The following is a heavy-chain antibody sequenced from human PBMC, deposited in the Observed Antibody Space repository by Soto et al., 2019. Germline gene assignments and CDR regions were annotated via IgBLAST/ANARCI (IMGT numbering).Heavy chain of an antibody. CDR1: GGSISGYY. Sequence: SETRSLTCTVSGGSISGYYWSWIRQPPGKGLERIGYIYYSGSTNYNPSLKSRVTISVDTSKNQFSLKLSSVTAADTAVYYCARARSXTIFGVVIIPDLSWFDPWGPGTLVTVSS. J-gene: IGHJ5*02. D-gene: IGHD3-3*01. CDR3: ARARSXTIFGVVIIPDLSWFDP. CDR2: IYYSGST. V-gene: IGHV4-59*01.